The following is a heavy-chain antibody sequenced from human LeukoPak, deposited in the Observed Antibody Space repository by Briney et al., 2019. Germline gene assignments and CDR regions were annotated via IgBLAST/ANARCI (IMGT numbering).Heavy chain of an antibody. CDR1: AFTLSSYA. CDR3: AKEARTGHWYSDL. CDR2: ITSSSDYT. Sequence: GRSLRPSRLLSAFTLSSYAMNWDRQVPREGLEWVSIITSSSDYTNNADSVRGRSTASRHNSKNTLYLQMNSRGAEDTAAYFCAKEARTGHWYSDLWGRGTLVTVSS. J-gene: IGHJ2*01. V-gene: IGHV3-23*01.